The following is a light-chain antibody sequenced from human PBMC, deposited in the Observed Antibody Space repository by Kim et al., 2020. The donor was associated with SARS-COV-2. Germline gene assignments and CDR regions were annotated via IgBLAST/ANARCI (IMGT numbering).Light chain of an antibody. Sequence: QPVLTQSPSASASLGASVKLTCTLSSGHSSYAIAWHQQQPEKGPRYLMKLNSDGSHSTGVVTPDRFSGSSAEAERYLTTASLQSEEEADYCCQTWGTGSRVFGGGTQLTVL. CDR3: QTWGTGSRV. J-gene: IGLJ3*02. CDR1: SGHSSYA. V-gene: IGLV4-69*01. CDR2: LNSDGSH.